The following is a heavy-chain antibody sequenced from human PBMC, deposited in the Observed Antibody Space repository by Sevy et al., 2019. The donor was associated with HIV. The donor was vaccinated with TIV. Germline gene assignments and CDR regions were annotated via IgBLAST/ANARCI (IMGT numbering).Heavy chain of an antibody. CDR1: GFSCSTYM. CDR2: ISYSSNYI. D-gene: IGHD3-10*01. Sequence: GGSLRLSCTASGFSCSTYMMNWVRQAPGKGLEWVASISYSSNYIYYADSLKGRFTISRDNAKNSLFLQMNSLRADDTAVYYCARPYGSGSWEAFDVWGQGTMVTVSS. CDR3: ARPYGSGSWEAFDV. V-gene: IGHV3-21*01. J-gene: IGHJ3*01.